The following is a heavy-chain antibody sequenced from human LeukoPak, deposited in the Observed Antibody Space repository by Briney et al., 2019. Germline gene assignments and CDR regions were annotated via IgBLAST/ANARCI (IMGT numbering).Heavy chain of an antibody. Sequence: GGSLRLSCAASGSTFSDAWMSWVRQAPGKGLEWVAVISYDGSNKYYADSVKGRFTISRDNSKNTLYLQMNSLRAEDTAVYYCARESREAFDIWGQGTMVTVSS. J-gene: IGHJ3*02. V-gene: IGHV3-30-3*01. D-gene: IGHD5-24*01. CDR3: ARESREAFDI. CDR1: GSTFSDAW. CDR2: ISYDGSNK.